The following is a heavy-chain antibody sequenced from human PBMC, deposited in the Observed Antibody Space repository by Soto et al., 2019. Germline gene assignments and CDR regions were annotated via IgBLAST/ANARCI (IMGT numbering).Heavy chain of an antibody. CDR3: ARDPGGDYYDAPYYFDY. CDR2: IWYDGSNK. J-gene: IGHJ4*02. D-gene: IGHD3-22*01. Sequence: QVQLVESGGGVVQPGRSLRLSCAASGFTFSSYGMHWVRQAPGKGLEWVAVIWYDGSNKYYADSVKGRFTISRDNSKNTLYLQMNSLRADDTAVYYCARDPGGDYYDAPYYFDYWGQGTLVTVSS. V-gene: IGHV3-33*01. CDR1: GFTFSSYG.